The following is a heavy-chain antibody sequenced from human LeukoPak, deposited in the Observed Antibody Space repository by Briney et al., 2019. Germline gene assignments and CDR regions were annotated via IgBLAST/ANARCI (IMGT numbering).Heavy chain of an antibody. D-gene: IGHD3-16*01. CDR2: MNPNSGNT. V-gene: IGHV1-8*01. Sequence: ASVKVSCKASGYTFTSYDINWVRQATGQGLEWMGWMNPNSGNTGYEQKFQGRVTMTRNTSISTAYMELSSLRSEDTAVYYCARGIRGRRTFDYWGQGTLVTVSS. CDR3: ARGIRGRRTFDY. CDR1: GYTFTSYD. J-gene: IGHJ4*02.